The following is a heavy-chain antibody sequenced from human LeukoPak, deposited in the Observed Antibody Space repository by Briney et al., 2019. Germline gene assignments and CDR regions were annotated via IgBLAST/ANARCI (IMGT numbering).Heavy chain of an antibody. CDR1: GFTFSSYA. J-gene: IGHJ4*02. CDR3: AKAPEGRRIAVAGQHFDY. CDR2: ISGSGST. D-gene: IGHD6-19*01. Sequence: GGPLRLSCAASGFTFSSYAMSWVRQAPGKGLEWVSAISGSGSTYYADSVKGRFTISRDNSKNTLYLQMNSLRAEDTAVYYCAKAPEGRRIAVAGQHFDYWGQGTLVTVSS. V-gene: IGHV3-23*01.